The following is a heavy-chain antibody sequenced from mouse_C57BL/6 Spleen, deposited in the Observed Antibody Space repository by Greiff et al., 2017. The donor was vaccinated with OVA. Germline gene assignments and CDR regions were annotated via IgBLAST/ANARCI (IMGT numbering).Heavy chain of an antibody. J-gene: IGHJ4*01. CDR1: GFSLTSYG. V-gene: IGHV2-5*01. CDR3: AKMDY. CDR2: IWRGGSS. Sequence: VQLQQSGPGLVQPSQSLSITCTVSGFSLTSYGVHWVRQSPGQGLAWLGVIWRGGSSAYNAAFMSRLSSTKDNSKSQVFFKMNSLQADDTAIYYCAKMDYWGQGTSVTVSS.